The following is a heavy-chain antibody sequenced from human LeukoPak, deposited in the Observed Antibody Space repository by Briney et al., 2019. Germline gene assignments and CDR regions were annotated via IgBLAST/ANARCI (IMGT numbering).Heavy chain of an antibody. V-gene: IGHV4-30-4*08. CDR1: GGSISSGDYY. CDR3: ARDQGYNWNWFDP. CDR2: IYYSGST. J-gene: IGHJ5*02. D-gene: IGHD1-1*01. Sequence: PSQTLSLTCTVSGGSISSGDYYWSWIRQPPEKGLEWIGYIYYSGSTYYNPSLKSRVTISVDTSKNQFSLKLSSVTAADTAVYYCARDQGYNWNWFDPWGQGTLVTVSS.